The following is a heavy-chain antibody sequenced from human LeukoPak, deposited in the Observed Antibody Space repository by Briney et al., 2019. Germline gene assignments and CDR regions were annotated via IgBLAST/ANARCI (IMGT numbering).Heavy chain of an antibody. CDR2: ISWDGGST. Sequence: GGSLRLSCAASGFTFDDYTMHWVRQAPGKGLEWVSLISWDGGSTYYADSVKGRFTISRDNSKNSLYLQMNSLRTEDTALYYCAKDGEGAVAGLYYYYYGMDVWGQGTTVTVSS. V-gene: IGHV3-43*01. CDR1: GFTFDDYT. J-gene: IGHJ6*02. CDR3: AKDGEGAVAGLYYYYYGMDV. D-gene: IGHD6-19*01.